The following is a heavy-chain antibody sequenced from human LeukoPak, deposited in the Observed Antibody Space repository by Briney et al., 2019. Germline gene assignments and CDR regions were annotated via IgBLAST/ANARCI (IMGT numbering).Heavy chain of an antibody. D-gene: IGHD2-21*02. CDR2: INPNIGDA. CDR3: ARMALDGGDSIGFDS. Sequence: ASVKVSCKASGYTFTDYFIHWVRQAPGQVLEWMGWINPNIGDASYAQKFQDRVTMTRDRSINTAYMELSRLTSDDTAVYYCARMALDGGDSIGFDSWGQGTLVTVSS. V-gene: IGHV1-2*02. CDR1: GYTFTDYF. J-gene: IGHJ5*01.